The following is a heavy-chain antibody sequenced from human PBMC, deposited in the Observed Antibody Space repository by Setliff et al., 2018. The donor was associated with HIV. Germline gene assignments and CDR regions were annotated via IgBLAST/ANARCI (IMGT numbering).Heavy chain of an antibody. V-gene: IGHV4-39*07. J-gene: IGHJ6*03. D-gene: IGHD3-3*01. Sequence: SETLSLTCIVSHGSISSTSHYWGWVRQSPGRRLEWIGSIYYSGRTYYNPSLKSRLTMSVDTSRNQFSLDLNSVTAADTAVYYCARGTLHYDFWSGSLDYHYMDVWGKGTTVTVSS. CDR2: IYYSGRT. CDR3: ARGTLHYDFWSGSLDYHYMDV. CDR1: HGSISSTSHY.